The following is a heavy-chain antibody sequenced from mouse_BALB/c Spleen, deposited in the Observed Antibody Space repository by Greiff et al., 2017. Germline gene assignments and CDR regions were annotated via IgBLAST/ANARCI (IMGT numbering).Heavy chain of an antibody. J-gene: IGHJ3*01. CDR1: GFTFSSYG. D-gene: IGHD2-14*01. Sequence: EVQLVESGGGLVQPGGSLKLSCAASGFTFSSYGMSWVRQTPDKRLELVATINSNGGSTYYPDSVKGRFTISRDNPKNTLYLQMSSLKSEDTAMYYCARAGYRSWFAYWGQGTLVTVSA. CDR3: ARAGYRSWFAY. V-gene: IGHV5-6-3*01. CDR2: INSNGGST.